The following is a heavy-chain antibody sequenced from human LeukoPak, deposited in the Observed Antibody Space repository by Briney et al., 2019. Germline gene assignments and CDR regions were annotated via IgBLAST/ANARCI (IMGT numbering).Heavy chain of an antibody. CDR2: ISAYNGNT. CDR3: ARDSGSWYELADY. D-gene: IGHD6-13*01. V-gene: IGHV1-18*04. J-gene: IGHJ4*02. Sequence: ASVKVSYKASGYTFTGYYMHWVRQAPGQGLEWMGWISAYNGNTNYAQKLQGRVTMTTDTSTSTAYMELRSLRSDDTAVYYCARDSGSWYELADYWGQGTLVTVSS. CDR1: GYTFTGYY.